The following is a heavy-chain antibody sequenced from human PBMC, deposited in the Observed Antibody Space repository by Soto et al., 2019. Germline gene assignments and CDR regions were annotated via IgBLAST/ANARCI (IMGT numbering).Heavy chain of an antibody. D-gene: IGHD6-13*01. CDR2: IWYDGSNK. CDR3: AREYSSSWYVHYYYGMDV. Sequence: QVQLVESGGGVVQPGRSLRLSCAASGFTFSSYGMHWVRQAPGKGLEWVAVIWYDGSNKYYADSVKGRFTISRDNSKNTLYLQMNSLRAEDTAVYYCAREYSSSWYVHYYYGMDVWGQGTTVTVSS. V-gene: IGHV3-33*01. CDR1: GFTFSSYG. J-gene: IGHJ6*02.